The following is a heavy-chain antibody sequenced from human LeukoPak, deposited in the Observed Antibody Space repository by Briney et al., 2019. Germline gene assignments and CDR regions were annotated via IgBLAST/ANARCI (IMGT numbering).Heavy chain of an antibody. D-gene: IGHD4-17*01. V-gene: IGHV3-23*01. Sequence: GGSPRLSCAASGFTFSSYAMSWVRQAPGKGLEWVSAISGSGGSTYYADSVKGRFTISRDNSKNTLYLQMNSLRAEDTAVYYCAKDLSRYYYGDYAFDYWGQGTLVTVSS. CDR3: AKDLSRYYYGDYAFDY. J-gene: IGHJ4*02. CDR2: ISGSGGST. CDR1: GFTFSSYA.